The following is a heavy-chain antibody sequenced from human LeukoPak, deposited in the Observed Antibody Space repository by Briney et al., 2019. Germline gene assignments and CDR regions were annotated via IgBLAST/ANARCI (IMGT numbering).Heavy chain of an antibody. J-gene: IGHJ4*02. CDR3: ARASSGWYDYFDY. D-gene: IGHD6-19*01. Sequence: ASVKVSCKASGYTFTGYYMHWVRQAPGQRLEWMGWINAGNGNTKYSQEFQGRVTITRDTSASTAYMELSSLRSEDMAVYYCARASSGWYDYFDYWGQGTLVTVSS. CDR1: GYTFTGYY. CDR2: INAGNGNT. V-gene: IGHV1-3*03.